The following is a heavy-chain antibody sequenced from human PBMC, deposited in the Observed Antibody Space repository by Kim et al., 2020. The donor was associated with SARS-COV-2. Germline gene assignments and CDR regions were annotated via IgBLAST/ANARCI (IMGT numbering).Heavy chain of an antibody. J-gene: IGHJ6*02. CDR3: ARGTTYMVHQDYYYGMDV. D-gene: IGHD3-10*01. V-gene: IGHV3-23*01. Sequence: KGRFPISRDNSKNTLYLQMNSLRAEDTAVYYCARGTTYMVHQDYYYGMDVWGQGTTVTVSS.